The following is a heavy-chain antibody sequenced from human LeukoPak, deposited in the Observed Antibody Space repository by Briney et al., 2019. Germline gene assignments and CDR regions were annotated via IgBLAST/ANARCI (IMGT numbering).Heavy chain of an antibody. CDR1: GYTFTGYY. Sequence: ASVKVSCKASGYTFTGYYMHWVRQAPGQGFEWMGIIKVGAGSTSYAQKFQGRVTMTRDTSTSTLYMELRSLRSEDTAVYYCARGGGDDSAAPFDFWGQGTLVTVSS. V-gene: IGHV1-46*01. CDR3: ARGGGDDSAAPFDF. CDR2: IKVGAGST. D-gene: IGHD2-21*02. J-gene: IGHJ4*02.